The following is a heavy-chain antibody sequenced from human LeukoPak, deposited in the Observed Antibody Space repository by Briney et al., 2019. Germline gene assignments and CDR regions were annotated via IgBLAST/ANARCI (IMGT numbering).Heavy chain of an antibody. CDR2: ISSSSSYI. J-gene: IGHJ3*02. CDR3: ARHNPYDFLAFDI. CDR1: GFTFSSYS. D-gene: IGHD3-22*01. V-gene: IGHV3-21*01. Sequence: GGSLRLSCAASGFTFSSYSMHWVRQAPGKGLEWVSSISSSSSYIYYADSVNGRFTISRDNAKNSLYLQMNSLSAEDTAVYYCARHNPYDFLAFDIWGQGTMVTVSS.